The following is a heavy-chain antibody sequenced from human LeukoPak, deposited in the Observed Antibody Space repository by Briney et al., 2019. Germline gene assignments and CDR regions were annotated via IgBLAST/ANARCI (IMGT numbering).Heavy chain of an antibody. Sequence: ASVKVSCKASGYTFTGYYMHWVRQPPGQGLEWMGWINPNSGGTNYAQKFQGRVTMTRDTSISTVYMELSRLRSDDTAVYYCARAQYNWNDLTMSYYYYIDVWGKGTTVTISS. J-gene: IGHJ6*03. CDR2: INPNSGGT. D-gene: IGHD1-20*01. CDR1: GYTFTGYY. CDR3: ARAQYNWNDLTMSYYYYIDV. V-gene: IGHV1-2*02.